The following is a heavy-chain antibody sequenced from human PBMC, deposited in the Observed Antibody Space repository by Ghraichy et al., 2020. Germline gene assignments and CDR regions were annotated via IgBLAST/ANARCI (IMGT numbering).Heavy chain of an antibody. CDR3: ATSSITIFGVVTALFDY. CDR2: ISGSGGST. D-gene: IGHD3-3*01. Sequence: GESLNISCAASGFTFSSYAMSWVRQAPGKGLEWVSAISGSGGSTYYADSVKGRFTISRDNSKNTLYLQMNSLRAEDTAVYYCATSSITIFGVVTALFDYWGQGTLVTVSS. J-gene: IGHJ4*02. CDR1: GFTFSSYA. V-gene: IGHV3-23*01.